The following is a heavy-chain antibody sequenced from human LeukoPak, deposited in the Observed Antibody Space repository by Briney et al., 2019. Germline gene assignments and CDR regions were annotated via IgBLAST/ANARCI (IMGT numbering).Heavy chain of an antibody. J-gene: IGHJ2*01. CDR3: ARHPGKVTNDWYFDL. D-gene: IGHD4-23*01. V-gene: IGHV1-2*02. CDR2: INPNSGGT. CDR1: GYTFTGYY. Sequence: ASVKVSCKASGYTFTGYYVHWVRQAPGQGLEWMGSINPNSGGTNYAQKFQGRVAMTRDTSITTAYMELSRLSSDDTAVYYCARHPGKVTNDWYFDLWGRGTLVTVSS.